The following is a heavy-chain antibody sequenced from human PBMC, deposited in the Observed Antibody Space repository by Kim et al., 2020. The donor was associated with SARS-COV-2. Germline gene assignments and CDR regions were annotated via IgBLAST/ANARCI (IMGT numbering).Heavy chain of an antibody. CDR1: GFTFSSYA. J-gene: IGHJ4*02. CDR2: ISGSGGST. V-gene: IGHV3-23*01. CDR3: AKDPHIRLSGDYEPNYFDY. D-gene: IGHD4-17*01. Sequence: GGSLRLSCAASGFTFSSYAMSWVRQAPGKGLEWVSAISGSGGSTYYADSVKGRFTISRDNSKNTLYLQMNSLRAEDTAVYYCAKDPHIRLSGDYEPNYFDYWGQGTLVTVSS.